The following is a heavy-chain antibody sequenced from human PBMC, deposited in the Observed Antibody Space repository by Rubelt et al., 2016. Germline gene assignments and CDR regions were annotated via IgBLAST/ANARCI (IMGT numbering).Heavy chain of an antibody. J-gene: IGHJ4*02. CDR1: GGSFSGYY. V-gene: IGHV4-34*01. D-gene: IGHD3-22*01. CDR3: AREAMGSGYYYGSSVDY. Sequence: QVQLQQWGAGLLKPSETLSLTCAVYGGSFSGYYWSWIRQPPGKRLEWIGEINHSGSTNYNPSLKSRVTISVDTSKNQFSLKLTSVTAADTAVYYCAREAMGSGYYYGSSVDYWGQGTLVTVSS. CDR2: INHSGST.